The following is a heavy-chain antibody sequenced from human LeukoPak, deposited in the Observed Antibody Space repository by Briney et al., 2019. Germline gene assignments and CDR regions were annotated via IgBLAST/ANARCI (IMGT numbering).Heavy chain of an antibody. D-gene: IGHD3-22*01. CDR1: GYTFTDYY. J-gene: IGHJ4*02. CDR3: ARVYLGVYYYGSSGYSHLDY. V-gene: IGHV1-2*02. CDR2: INPNSGGT. Sequence: ASLKVSCQASGYTFTDYYMHWVRQAPGQGLEWMGWINPNSGGTHYAQKFQGRVTMTRHTYISTAYMELSRLRSGDTAVYYCARVYLGVYYYGSSGYSHLDYWGQGTLVTVSS.